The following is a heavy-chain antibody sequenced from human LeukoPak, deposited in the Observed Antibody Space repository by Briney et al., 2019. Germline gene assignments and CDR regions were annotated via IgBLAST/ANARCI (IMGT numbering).Heavy chain of an antibody. V-gene: IGHV3-21*01. CDR2: ISSSSSYI. J-gene: IGHJ5*02. CDR1: GFTFSSYS. Sequence: GGSLRLSCAASGFTFSSYSMNWVRQAPGKGLEWVSSISSSSSYIYYADSVKGRFTISRDNAKNSLYLQMNSLRAEDTAVYYCARDERIAVAGTGNWFDPWGQGTLVTVSS. D-gene: IGHD6-19*01. CDR3: ARDERIAVAGTGNWFDP.